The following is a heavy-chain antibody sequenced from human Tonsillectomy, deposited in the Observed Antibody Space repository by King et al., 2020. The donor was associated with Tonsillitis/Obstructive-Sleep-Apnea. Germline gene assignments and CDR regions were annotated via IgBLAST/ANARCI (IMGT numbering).Heavy chain of an antibody. D-gene: IGHD5-18*01. CDR2: IYYSGST. CDR3: ASGVLRGYSYGYGY. CDR1: GGSISSSSYY. J-gene: IGHJ4*02. V-gene: IGHV4-39*01. Sequence: LQLQESGPGLVKPSETLSLTCTVSGGSISSSSYYWGWIRQPPGKGLGWIGSIYYSGSTSYNPSLKSRVTISVDTSKNQFSLKLSSVTAADTAVYYCASGVLRGYSYGYGYWGQGTLVTVSS.